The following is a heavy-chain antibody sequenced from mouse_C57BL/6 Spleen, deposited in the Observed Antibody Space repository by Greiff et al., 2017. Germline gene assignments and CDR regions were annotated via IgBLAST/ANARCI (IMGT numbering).Heavy chain of an antibody. CDR2: ISYSGST. CDR1: GYSITSGYD. J-gene: IGHJ3*01. Sequence: EVQLVESGPGMVKPSQSLSLTCTVTGYSITSGYDWHWIRHFPGNKLEWMGYISYSGSTNYNPSLKSRISITHDTSKNHFFLTLNSVTTEDTATYYCAREGTAQVFAYWGQGTLVTVSA. V-gene: IGHV3-1*01. CDR3: AREGTAQVFAY. D-gene: IGHD3-2*02.